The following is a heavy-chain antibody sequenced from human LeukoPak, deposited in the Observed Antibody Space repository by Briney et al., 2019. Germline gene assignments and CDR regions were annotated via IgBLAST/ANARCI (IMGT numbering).Heavy chain of an antibody. CDR3: ARHNKIFGVVSYFDY. V-gene: IGHV3-7*05. J-gene: IGHJ4*02. CDR2: IKEDGSEK. D-gene: IGHD3-3*01. CDR1: GFTFSNSW. Sequence: GGSLRLSCAASGFTFSNSWMSWVRQAPGKGLEWVANIKEDGSEKYYVDSVKGRFTISTDSAKNSLFLQMNSLRAEDTAVYYCARHNKIFGVVSYFDYWGQGTQVTVSS.